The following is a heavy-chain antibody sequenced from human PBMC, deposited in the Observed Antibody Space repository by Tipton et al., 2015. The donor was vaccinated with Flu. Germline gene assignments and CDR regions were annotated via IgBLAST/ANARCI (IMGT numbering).Heavy chain of an antibody. CDR3: ARSTYYYGSGSSDY. CDR2: ISHSGRT. V-gene: IGHV4-38-2*02. D-gene: IGHD3-10*01. CDR1: DYSISSAYY. Sequence: LRLSCTVSDYSISSAYYWGWIRQPPGKGLEWIGCISHSGRTYYNPSLKSRVTISVDTAKNQFSQRLSSVTAADTAVYYCARSTYYYGSGSSDYWGQGTLVTVSS. J-gene: IGHJ4*02.